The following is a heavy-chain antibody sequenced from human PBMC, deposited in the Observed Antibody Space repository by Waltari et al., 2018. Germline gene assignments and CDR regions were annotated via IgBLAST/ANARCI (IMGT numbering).Heavy chain of an antibody. Sequence: QVQLVQSGAEVKKPGSSVKVFCKASGGTFSSDVISWVRQVPGQGLEWMGRINPVYGTTDYAQKFQGRVTLTADKSTNTAYMERSSLKSEDTGIYYCAKEGVYQWRVVVISMLDHWGQGTLVTVSS. J-gene: IGHJ4*02. CDR3: AKEGVYQWRVVVISMLDH. CDR2: INPVYGTT. V-gene: IGHV1-69*08. D-gene: IGHD3-22*01. CDR1: GGTFSSDV.